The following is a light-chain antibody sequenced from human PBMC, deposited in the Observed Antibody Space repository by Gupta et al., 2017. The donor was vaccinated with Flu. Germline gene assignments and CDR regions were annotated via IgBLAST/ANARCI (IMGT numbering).Light chain of an antibody. CDR2: GKN. V-gene: IGLV1-40*01. CDR1: TSNIGAGYD. Sequence: QFVLTQPPSVSGAPGQRVTSSCTGSTSNIGAGYDVHWYQQVPGRAPKRLIFGKNNRPSGVADRFSGSKSGTSASLAIAGLQAEDEADYYCQSYDNSLSGSKVFGGGTKLTVL. CDR3: QSYDNSLSGSKV. J-gene: IGLJ3*02.